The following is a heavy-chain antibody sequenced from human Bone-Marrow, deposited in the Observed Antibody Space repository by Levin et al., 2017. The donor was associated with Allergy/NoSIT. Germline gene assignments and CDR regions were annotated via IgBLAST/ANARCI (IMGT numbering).Heavy chain of an antibody. V-gene: IGHV3-11*01. CDR3: ARDIGRGHGRSRPWYFDI. CDR2: ISSWGTTV. Sequence: GESLKISCAASGFTFGDYYMSWIRQAPGKGLEWISYISSWGTTVHFAESLKGRVSISRDNAKNTLSLIMDRLTVADTAVYYCARDIGRGHGRSRPWYFDIWGRGTLVTVSS. CDR1: GFTFGDYY. J-gene: IGHJ2*01. D-gene: IGHD3-10*01.